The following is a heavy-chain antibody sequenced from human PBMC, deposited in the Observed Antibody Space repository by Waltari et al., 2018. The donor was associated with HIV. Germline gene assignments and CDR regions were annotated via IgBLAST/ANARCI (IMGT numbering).Heavy chain of an antibody. CDR1: GYMFSSYG. CDR3: ARRGMKPLDY. D-gene: IGHD3-10*01. Sequence: QIQLVQSGTEVKKTGTSVKVPCEASGYMFSSYGMNWVRQAPGQGLEWMGWISGYKGNTKNTEKIQGRVTMTIDTSTSRAYMELRRLGSDDTAVYYCARRGMKPLDYWGQGALVIVSS. CDR2: ISGYKGNT. V-gene: IGHV1-18*01. J-gene: IGHJ4*02.